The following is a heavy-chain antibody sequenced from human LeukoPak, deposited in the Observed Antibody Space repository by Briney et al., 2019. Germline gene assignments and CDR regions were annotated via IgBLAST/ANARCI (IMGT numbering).Heavy chain of an antibody. Sequence: PGGSLRLSCAASGFTFSSYWMSRVRQAPGKGLEWVANIKQDGSEKYYVDSVKGRFTISRDNAKNSLYLQMNSLRAEDTAVYYCARARIQLWLLEFDYWGQGTLVTVSS. D-gene: IGHD5-18*01. CDR2: IKQDGSEK. CDR1: GFTFSSYW. CDR3: ARARIQLWLLEFDY. J-gene: IGHJ4*02. V-gene: IGHV3-7*01.